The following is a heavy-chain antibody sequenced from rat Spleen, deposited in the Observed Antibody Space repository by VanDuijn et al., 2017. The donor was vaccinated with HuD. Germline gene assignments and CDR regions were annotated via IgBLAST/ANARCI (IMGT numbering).Heavy chain of an antibody. CDR1: RFTFSNYD. J-gene: IGHJ3*01. Sequence: EVQLVESGGGLVQPGRSLKLSCAASRFTFSNYDMAWVRQAPTKGLEWGASISASGGTMYYRDSVRGRFTVSRDNAQSTLYLQMDSLRSEDTATYYCARHGYGGYSGPFAYWGQGTLVTVSS. CDR3: ARHGYGGYSGPFAY. CDR2: ISASGGTM. V-gene: IGHV5-25*01. D-gene: IGHD1-11*01.